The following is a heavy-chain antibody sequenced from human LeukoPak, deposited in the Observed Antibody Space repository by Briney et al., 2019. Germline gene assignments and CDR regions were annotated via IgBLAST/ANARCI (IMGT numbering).Heavy chain of an antibody. CDR3: AKEHDLWHEEGNWFDT. CDR2: INDDTP. J-gene: IGHJ5*02. CDR1: GFSFNTYS. V-gene: IGHV3-23*01. Sequence: GGSLRLSRTTSGFSFNTYSMSWVRQAPGKGLEWVSAINDDTPYYTDSVKGRFTVSRDNSKDTLYLHLNSLRAEDTAIYYCAKEHDLWHEEGNWFDTWGRESWSPSPQ. D-gene: IGHD3-3*01.